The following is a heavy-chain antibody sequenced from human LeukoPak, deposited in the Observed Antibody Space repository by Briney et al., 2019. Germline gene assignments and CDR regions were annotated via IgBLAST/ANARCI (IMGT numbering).Heavy chain of an antibody. CDR1: GYTXTNYD. CDR3: ARVDYGGNYLDY. D-gene: IGHD4-23*01. Sequence: ASVKVSCKASGYTXTNYDINGVRQAPGQGLEWMGWISGYNGDTTYAQKLQGRVTMTTDTSTRTAYMELRSLRSDDAAVYYCARVDYGGNYLDYWGQGTLVTVSS. V-gene: IGHV1-18*01. CDR2: ISGYNGDT. J-gene: IGHJ4*02.